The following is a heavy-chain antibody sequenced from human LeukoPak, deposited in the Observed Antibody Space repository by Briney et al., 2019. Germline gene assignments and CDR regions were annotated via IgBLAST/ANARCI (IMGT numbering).Heavy chain of an antibody. D-gene: IGHD1-26*01. CDR2: INHSGST. CDR1: GGSFSGYY. J-gene: IGHJ6*03. CDR3: ARAPIVPHYYYYMDV. V-gene: IGHV4-34*01. Sequence: PSETLSLTCAVYGGSFSGYYWSWIRQPPGKGLEWIGEINHSGSTNYNPSLKSRVTISVDTSKNQFSLKLSSVTAADTAVYYCARAPIVPHYYYYMDVWGKGTTVTVSS.